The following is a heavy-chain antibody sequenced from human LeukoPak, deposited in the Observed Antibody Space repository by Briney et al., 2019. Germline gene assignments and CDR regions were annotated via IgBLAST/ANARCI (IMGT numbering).Heavy chain of an antibody. D-gene: IGHD6-13*01. CDR3: VRHRREGNSSSWYTYYYYYYMDV. J-gene: IGHJ6*03. CDR1: GGSISSYY. CDR2: IYTSGST. Sequence: PSETLSLTCTVSGGSISSYYWSWIRQPPGKGLEWIGYIYTSGSTNYNPSLKSRVTISVDTSKNQFSLKLSSVTAADTAVYYCVRHRREGNSSSWYTYYYYYYMDVWGKGTTVTVSS. V-gene: IGHV4-4*09.